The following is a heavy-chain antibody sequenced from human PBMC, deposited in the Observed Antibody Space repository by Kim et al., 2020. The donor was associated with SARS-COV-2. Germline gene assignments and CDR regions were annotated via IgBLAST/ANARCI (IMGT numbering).Heavy chain of an antibody. J-gene: IGHJ4*02. Sequence: ASVKVSCKASGYNFNDYYIHWVRQAPGQGLEWMGWINPNGGETNYAEKFHERVSMTRDTSINTAYVELYSLAFDDTAVYYCARDSDPDYWGQGTLATVSS. CDR1: GYNFNDYY. CDR2: INPNGGET. CDR3: ARDSDPDY. V-gene: IGHV1-2*02.